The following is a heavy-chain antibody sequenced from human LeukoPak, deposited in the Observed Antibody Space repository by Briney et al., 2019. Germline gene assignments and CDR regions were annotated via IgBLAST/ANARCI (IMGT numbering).Heavy chain of an antibody. CDR1: GCTFTGYY. Sequence: GASVKVSCKASGCTFTGYYMHWVRQAPGQGLEWMGWINPNSGGTNYAQKFQGRVTMTRDTSISTAYMELSKLRSDDTAVYYCARALNILTGYYRSWGQGTLVTVSS. CDR3: ARALNILTGYYRS. J-gene: IGHJ5*02. CDR2: INPNSGGT. V-gene: IGHV1-2*02. D-gene: IGHD3-9*01.